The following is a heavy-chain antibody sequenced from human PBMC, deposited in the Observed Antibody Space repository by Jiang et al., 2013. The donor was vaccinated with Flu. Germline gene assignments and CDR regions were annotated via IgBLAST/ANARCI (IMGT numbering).Heavy chain of an antibody. Sequence: VQLLESGGGVVQPGRSLRLSCAASGFIFSSYAIAWVRQAPGKGLEWVSVISGSGRTTYYADSVKGRFTISRDNSKNTLSLQMNSLRAEDTAIYYCAKEGPNCGAECKGFFDSWGQGTLVTVSS. CDR1: GFIFSSYA. D-gene: IGHD2-21*01. CDR3: AKEGPNCGAECKGFFDS. J-gene: IGHJ5*01. V-gene: IGHV3-23*01. CDR2: ISGSGRTT.